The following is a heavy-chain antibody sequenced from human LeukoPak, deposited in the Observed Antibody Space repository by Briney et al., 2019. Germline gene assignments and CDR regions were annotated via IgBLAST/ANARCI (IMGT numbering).Heavy chain of an antibody. CDR3: ARDFFDK. Sequence: GGSLRLSCAASGLTFSSYSMSWVRQAPGKGLFWVSGISASGSGTYYVDSVKGRFTISRDNSKNTLYLQMNSLRAEDTAVYYCARDFFDKWGQGTLVTVSS. CDR1: GLTFSSYS. J-gene: IGHJ4*02. CDR2: ISASGSGT. V-gene: IGHV3-23*01.